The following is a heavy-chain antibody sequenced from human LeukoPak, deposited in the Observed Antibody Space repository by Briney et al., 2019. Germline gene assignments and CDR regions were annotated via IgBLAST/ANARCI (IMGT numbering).Heavy chain of an antibody. J-gene: IGHJ5*02. D-gene: IGHD3-10*01. CDR2: INPSGGST. V-gene: IGHV1-46*01. CDR1: GDTFTSYY. CDR3: ARVSRAYWFDP. Sequence: ASVKVSCKASGDTFTSYYMHCVRQAPGQGLEWMGIINPSGGSTSYAQKFQGRVTMTRDTSTSTVYMELSSLRSEDTAVYYCARVSRAYWFDPWGQGTLVTVSS.